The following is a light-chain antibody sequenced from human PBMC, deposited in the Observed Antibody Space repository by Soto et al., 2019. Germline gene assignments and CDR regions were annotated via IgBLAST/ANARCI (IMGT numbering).Light chain of an antibody. CDR3: QQYNNWPPLN. J-gene: IGKJ4*01. CDR1: QSVSSN. V-gene: IGKV3-15*01. CDR2: GAS. Sequence: EIVMTQSPATLSVSPGERATLSCRASQSVSSNLAWYQQKPGQAPRLLIYGASTRANGIPARFSGSGSGTEFTLTISSLQSEDFAVYYCQQYNNWPPLNFGGGTKVEIK.